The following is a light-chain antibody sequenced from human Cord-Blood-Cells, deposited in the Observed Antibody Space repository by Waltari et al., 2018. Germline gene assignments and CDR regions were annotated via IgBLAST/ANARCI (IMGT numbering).Light chain of an antibody. CDR2: YKSDSDK. V-gene: IGLV5-45*01. Sequence: QAVLTQPASPSASPGASASLTCPLPSAINVGTYRIYWYQPKPGSPPQYLLRYKSDSDKQQGSGVPGRFSGSKDASANAGILLISGLQSEDEADYYCMIWHSSAYVFGTGTKVTVL. J-gene: IGLJ1*01. CDR1: SAINVGTYR. CDR3: MIWHSSAYV.